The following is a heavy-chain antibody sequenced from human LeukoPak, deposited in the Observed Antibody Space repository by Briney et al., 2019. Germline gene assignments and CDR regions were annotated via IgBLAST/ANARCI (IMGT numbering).Heavy chain of an antibody. CDR3: AREVERINIVVQSSRPTRYYFYYMDV. Sequence: GGSLRLSCAASGFIFSSYWMSRVRQAPGKGLEWVANIKQDGSEKYYVDSVKGRFTISRDNAKNSLYLQMNSLRAEDTAVYYCAREVERINIVVQSSRPTRYYFYYMDVWGKGTTVTVSS. J-gene: IGHJ6*03. CDR2: IKQDGSEK. CDR1: GFIFSSYW. V-gene: IGHV3-7*01. D-gene: IGHD2-2*01.